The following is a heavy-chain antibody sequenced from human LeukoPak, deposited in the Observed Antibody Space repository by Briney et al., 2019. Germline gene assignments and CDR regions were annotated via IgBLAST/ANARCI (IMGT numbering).Heavy chain of an antibody. CDR1: GFTVSSNY. D-gene: IGHD6-19*01. CDR3: VKETEQWPILIDY. V-gene: IGHV3-23*01. CDR2: ISGSGGSS. Sequence: PGGSLRLSCAASGFTVSSNYMSWVRQAPGKGLEWVSAISGSGGSSYYADSVKGRFTISRDNSKNTLYLQMNSLRAEDTAVYYCVKETEQWPILIDYWGQGTLVTVSS. J-gene: IGHJ4*02.